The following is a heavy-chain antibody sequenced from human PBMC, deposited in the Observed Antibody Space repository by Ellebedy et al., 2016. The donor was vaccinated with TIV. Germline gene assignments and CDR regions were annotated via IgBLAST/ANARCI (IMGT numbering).Heavy chain of an antibody. CDR2: INPNSGGT. Sequence: AASVKVSCKASGYTFTGYYMHWVRQAPGQGLEWMGWINPNSGGTNYAQKFQGRVTMTRDTSISTAYMELSRLRSDDTAVYYCATNFPPYYYDSSGYSPDYWGQGTLVTVSS. J-gene: IGHJ4*02. D-gene: IGHD3-22*01. CDR1: GYTFTGYY. V-gene: IGHV1-2*02. CDR3: ATNFPPYYYDSSGYSPDY.